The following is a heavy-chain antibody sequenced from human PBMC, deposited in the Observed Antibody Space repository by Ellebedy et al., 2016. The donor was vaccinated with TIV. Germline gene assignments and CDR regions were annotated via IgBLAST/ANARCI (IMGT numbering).Heavy chain of an antibody. Sequence: SVKVSCXASGGTFSSYAISWVRQAPGQGLEWMGRIIPILGIANYAQKFQGRVTITADKSTSTAYMELSSLRSEDTAVYYWARNIAVAGTAIYWGQGTLVTVSS. CDR3: ARNIAVAGTAIY. CDR2: IIPILGIA. J-gene: IGHJ4*02. D-gene: IGHD6-19*01. CDR1: GGTFSSYA. V-gene: IGHV1-69*04.